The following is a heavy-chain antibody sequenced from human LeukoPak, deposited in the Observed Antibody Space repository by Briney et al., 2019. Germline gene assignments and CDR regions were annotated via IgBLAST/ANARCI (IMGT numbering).Heavy chain of an antibody. CDR1: GSISDYY. Sequence: SETLSRTCTVSGSISDYYWSWIRQPPGKGLEWIGYIYTSGSTNYNPSLKSRVTISVDTSKNQFSLDLSSMTAADTAVYYCARQKCTSTSCLTKNAFDIWGQGTMVTVSS. J-gene: IGHJ3*02. CDR2: IYTSGST. CDR3: ARQKCTSTSCLTKNAFDI. V-gene: IGHV4-4*09. D-gene: IGHD2-2*01.